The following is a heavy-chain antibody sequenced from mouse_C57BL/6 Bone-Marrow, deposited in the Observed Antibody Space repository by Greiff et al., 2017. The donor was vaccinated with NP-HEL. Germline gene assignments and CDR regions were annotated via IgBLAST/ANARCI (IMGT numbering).Heavy chain of an antibody. V-gene: IGHV1-42*01. CDR1: GYSFTGYY. CDR2: INPSTGGT. J-gene: IGHJ3*01. D-gene: IGHD2-3*01. CDR3: ARWLLLWFAY. Sequence: EVKVEESGPELVKPGASVKISCKASGYSFTGYYMNWVKQSPEKSLEWIGEINPSTGGTTYNQKFKAKATLTVDKSSSTAYMQLKSLTSEDSAVYYCARWLLLWFAYWGQGTLVTVSA.